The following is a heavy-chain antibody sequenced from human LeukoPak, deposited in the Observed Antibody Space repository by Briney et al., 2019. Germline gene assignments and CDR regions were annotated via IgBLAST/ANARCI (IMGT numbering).Heavy chain of an antibody. D-gene: IGHD2-21*02. J-gene: IGHJ4*01. V-gene: IGHV3-74*01. CDR1: GFTFTSYG. Sequence: GGSLRLSCAASGFTFTSYGMQWVRQAPGKGLVWVSRINTDGSSTSYADSVKGRFTVSRDNAKNTVYLQVNSLRAEDTAVYFCTRELPREVTLDYWGQGTLVTVSS. CDR2: INTDGSST. CDR3: TRELPREVTLDY.